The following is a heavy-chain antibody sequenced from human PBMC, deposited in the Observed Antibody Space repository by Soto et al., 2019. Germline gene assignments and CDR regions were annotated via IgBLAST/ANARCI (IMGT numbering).Heavy chain of an antibody. J-gene: IGHJ4*02. V-gene: IGHV3-7*03. CDR2: IKQDGSEK. Sequence: EVQLVESGGGLVQPGGSLRLSCAASGFTFSSYWMSWVRQAPGKGLEWVANIKQDGSEKYYVDSVKGRFTISRDNAKNSLYLQMNSLRAEDTAVYYCARDLSYYDFWSGYFLKTYYFDYWGQGTLVTVSS. CDR1: GFTFSSYW. D-gene: IGHD3-3*01. CDR3: ARDLSYYDFWSGYFLKTYYFDY.